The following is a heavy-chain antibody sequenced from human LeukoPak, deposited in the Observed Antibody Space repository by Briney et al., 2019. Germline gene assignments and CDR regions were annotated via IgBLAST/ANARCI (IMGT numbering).Heavy chain of an antibody. Sequence: GGSLRLSCAASGFTFSSYSMNWVRQAPGKGLEWVSSISSSSSYIYYADSVKGRFTISRDNAKNTVYLQMNSLRVEDTAVYYCARSTGGGSSSYWGQGTLVTVSS. CDR2: ISSSSSYI. J-gene: IGHJ4*02. CDR3: ARSTGGGSSSY. V-gene: IGHV3-21*01. CDR1: GFTFSSYS. D-gene: IGHD6-13*01.